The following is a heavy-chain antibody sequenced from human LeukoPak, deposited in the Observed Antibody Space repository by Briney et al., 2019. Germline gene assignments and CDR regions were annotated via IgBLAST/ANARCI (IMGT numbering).Heavy chain of an antibody. D-gene: IGHD3-10*01. J-gene: IGHJ4*02. CDR2: IRYDGSNK. Sequence: PGGSLRLSCAASGFTFSSYGIHWVRQIPGKGLEWVAFIRYDGSNKYYADSVKGRFTISRDNSKNTLYLQMNSLRAEDTAVYYCAKASSLLWFGELLKTYFDYWGQGTLVTVSS. CDR3: AKASSLLWFGELLKTYFDY. V-gene: IGHV3-30*02. CDR1: GFTFSSYG.